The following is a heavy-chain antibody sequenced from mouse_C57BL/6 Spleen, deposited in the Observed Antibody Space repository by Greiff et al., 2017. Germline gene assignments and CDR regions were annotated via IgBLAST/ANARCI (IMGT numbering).Heavy chain of an antibody. Sequence: QVTLKESGPGILQSSQTLSLTCSFSGFSLSTSGMGVSWIRQPSGKGLEWLAHIYWDDDKRYNPSLKSRLTISKDTSRNQVFLKITSVDTADTATYYCARTYYSNYEGAWFAYWGQGTLVTVSA. V-gene: IGHV8-12*01. J-gene: IGHJ3*01. CDR1: GFSLSTSGMG. CDR3: ARTYYSNYEGAWFAY. CDR2: IYWDDDK. D-gene: IGHD2-5*01.